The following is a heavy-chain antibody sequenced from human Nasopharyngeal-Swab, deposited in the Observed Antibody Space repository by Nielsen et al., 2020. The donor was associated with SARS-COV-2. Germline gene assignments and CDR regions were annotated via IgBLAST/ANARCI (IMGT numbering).Heavy chain of an antibody. Sequence: SVKVSCKASGGTFRSYAISWVRQAPGQGLEWMGRIIPILGIANYAQKFQGRVTITADKSTSTAYMELSSLRSEDPAVYYCAREYCSGGSCYGNYGMDVWGQGTTVTVSS. CDR2: IIPILGIA. CDR3: AREYCSGGSCYGNYGMDV. J-gene: IGHJ6*02. V-gene: IGHV1-69*04. D-gene: IGHD2-15*01. CDR1: GGTFRSYA.